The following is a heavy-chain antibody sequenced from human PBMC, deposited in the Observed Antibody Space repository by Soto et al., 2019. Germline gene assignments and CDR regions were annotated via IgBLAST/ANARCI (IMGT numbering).Heavy chain of an antibody. CDR3: ARDVRSHDYGNYYNGTDV. V-gene: IGHV1-18*01. J-gene: IGHJ6*02. D-gene: IGHD4-17*01. Sequence: QVQLVQSGAEVNKPGASVKVSCKASGYTFTSYGISWVRQAPGQGLEWMGWISIYNGNTNYAQKLQGRGTMTTDTSTSTAYMELRGLRSDDPAVYYCARDVRSHDYGNYYNGTDVWGQGTTVTVSS. CDR1: GYTFTSYG. CDR2: ISIYNGNT.